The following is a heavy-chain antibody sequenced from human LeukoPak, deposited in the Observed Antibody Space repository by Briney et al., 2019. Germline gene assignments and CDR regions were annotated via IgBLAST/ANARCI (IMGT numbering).Heavy chain of an antibody. D-gene: IGHD2-2*01. Sequence: SETLSLTCTVSGGSISSSSYYWGWIRQPPGKGLEWIGSIYYSGSTYYNPSLKSRVTISVDTSKNQFSLKLSSVTAADTAVYYCARGGHIVVVPAAMGGLKFDYWGQGTLVTVSS. CDR3: ARGGHIVVVPAAMGGLKFDY. CDR1: GGSISSSSYY. J-gene: IGHJ4*02. V-gene: IGHV4-39*07. CDR2: IYYSGST.